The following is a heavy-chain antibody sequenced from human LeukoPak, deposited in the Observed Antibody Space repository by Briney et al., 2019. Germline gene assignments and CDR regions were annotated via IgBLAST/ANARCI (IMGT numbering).Heavy chain of an antibody. CDR1: GFTFSNAW. CDR3: ARDSKEYPPTFDY. CDR2: IKSKTDGGTT. Sequence: GGSLRLSCAASGFTFSNAWMSWVRQAPGKGLEWVGRIKSKTDGGTTDYAAPVKGRFTISRDDSKNTLYLQMNSLRAEDTAVYYCARDSKEYPPTFDYWGQGTLVTVSS. V-gene: IGHV3-15*01. J-gene: IGHJ4*02. D-gene: IGHD2/OR15-2a*01.